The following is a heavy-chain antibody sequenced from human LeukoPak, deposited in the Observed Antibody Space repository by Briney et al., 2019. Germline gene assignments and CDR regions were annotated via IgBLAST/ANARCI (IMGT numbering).Heavy chain of an antibody. CDR3: AAAVTTGRAEHY. CDR2: ISKSGNNT. V-gene: IGHV3-23*05. CDR1: GFTFSSYA. J-gene: IGHJ4*02. D-gene: IGHD4-17*01. Sequence: PGGSLRLSCAASGFTFSSYAMTWVRQAPGKGLEWVSGISKSGNNTYYADSVAGRPTISRDNSKNTLYLQMNSLRADDTAVYYCAAAVTTGRAEHYWAQGTLVTVSS.